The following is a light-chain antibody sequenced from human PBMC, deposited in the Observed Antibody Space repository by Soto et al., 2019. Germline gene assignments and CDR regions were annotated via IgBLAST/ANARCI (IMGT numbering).Light chain of an antibody. CDR2: GAS. CDR1: QSVNNN. J-gene: IGKJ1*01. Sequence: VLTHSAGALSLSQGERATRSCRASQSVNNNLAWYQQKPGQAPRLLIFGASSRATGIPDRFSGRGSGTDFTLTISRLEPEDFAVYCCQEYATSPWPFGQGGNVDI. V-gene: IGKV3-20*01. CDR3: QEYATSPWP.